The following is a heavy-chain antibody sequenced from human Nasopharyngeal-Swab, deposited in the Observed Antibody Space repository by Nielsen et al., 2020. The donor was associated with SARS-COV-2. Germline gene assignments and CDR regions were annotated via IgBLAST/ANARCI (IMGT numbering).Heavy chain of an antibody. J-gene: IGHJ6*02. V-gene: IGHV3-53*01. CDR3: ARDLYRQQWPLYNYYGMDV. D-gene: IGHD6-19*01. CDR1: GFTFSNFA. Sequence: GESLKISCAASGFTFSNFAMSWVRQAPGKGLKWVSVIYSGGSTYYADSVKGRFTISRDNSKNTLYLQMNSLRAEDTAVYYCARDLYRQQWPLYNYYGMDVWGQGTTVTVSS. CDR2: IYSGGST.